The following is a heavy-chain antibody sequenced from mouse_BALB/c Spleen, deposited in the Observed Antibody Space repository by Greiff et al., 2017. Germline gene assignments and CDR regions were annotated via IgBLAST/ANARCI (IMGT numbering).Heavy chain of an antibody. CDR3: ARQRGITTEVFDY. CDR2: ISSGGSFT. Sequence: VQVVASGGDLVKPGGSLKLSCAASGFSFSSYGMSWVRQTPDKRLEWVATISSGGSFTYYPDSVKGRFTISRDNAKNTLYLQMSSLKSEDTAMYYCARQRGITTEVFDYWGEGTTRT. CDR1: GFSFSSYG. D-gene: IGHD1-1*01. J-gene: IGHJ2*01. V-gene: IGHV5-6*01.